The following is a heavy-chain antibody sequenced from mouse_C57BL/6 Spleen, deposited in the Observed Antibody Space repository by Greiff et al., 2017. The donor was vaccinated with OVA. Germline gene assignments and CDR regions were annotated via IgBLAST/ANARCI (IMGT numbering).Heavy chain of an antibody. CDR2: IDPSDSYT. D-gene: IGHD1-1*01. CDR1: GYTFTSYW. V-gene: IGHV1-69*01. J-gene: IGHJ2*01. CDR3: ARRGYGSSSYFDY. Sequence: QVQLKQPGAELVMPGASVKLSCKASGYTFTSYWMHWVKQRPGQGLEWIGEIDPSDSYTNYNQKFKGKSTLTVDKSSSTAYMQLSSLTSEDSAVYYCARRGYGSSSYFDYWGQGTTLTVSS.